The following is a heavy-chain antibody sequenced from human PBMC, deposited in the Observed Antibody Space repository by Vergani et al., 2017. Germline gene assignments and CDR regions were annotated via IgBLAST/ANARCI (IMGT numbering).Heavy chain of an antibody. D-gene: IGHD3-16*01. CDR1: GSSLSAYF. V-gene: IGHV4-4*07. J-gene: IGHJ5*02. Sequence: QVQLQESGPGLVKPSETLSLTCSVSGSSLSAYFWTWIRQPAGKGLEWIGRISVGGDTNHNPSLKSRVIMSVDTSKNQFFLRLSSVTAADTAVYYCARDXKVIGGGNNWFDPWGQGTLVIVSS. CDR3: ARDXKVIGGGNNWFDP. CDR2: ISVGGDT.